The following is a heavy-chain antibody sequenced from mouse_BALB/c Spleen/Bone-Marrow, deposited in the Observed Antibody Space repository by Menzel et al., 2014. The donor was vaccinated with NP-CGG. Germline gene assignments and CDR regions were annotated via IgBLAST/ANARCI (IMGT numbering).Heavy chain of an antibody. J-gene: IGHJ3*01. CDR2: IYPSDSYT. D-gene: IGHD1-1*01. CDR3: TRGDYYGSSSFAY. Sequence: VQRVESGAELVWPGASVKLSCKASGYTFTSYWINWVKQRPGQGLERIGNIYPSDSYTNYNQKFKDQATLTVDKSSSTAYMHLTSPTSEDSAVYYCTRGDYYGSSSFAYWGQGTLVTVSA. V-gene: IGHV1-69*02. CDR1: GYTFTSYW.